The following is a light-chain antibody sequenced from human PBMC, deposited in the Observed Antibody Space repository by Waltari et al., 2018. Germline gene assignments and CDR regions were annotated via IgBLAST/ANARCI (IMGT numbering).Light chain of an antibody. Sequence: AIRMTQSPSSFSASTGDRVTITCRASQGISSYLAWYQQKPGKAPKVLIYAASTLQSGVPSRFSGSGSGTDFTLTISSLQHEDFATYYCQQSYSTPTFGQGTRLEIK. CDR2: AAS. CDR3: QQSYSTPT. CDR1: QGISSY. J-gene: IGKJ5*01. V-gene: IGKV1-8*01.